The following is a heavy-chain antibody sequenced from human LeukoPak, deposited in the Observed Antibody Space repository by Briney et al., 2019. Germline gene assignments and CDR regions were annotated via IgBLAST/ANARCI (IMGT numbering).Heavy chain of an antibody. CDR2: IYSGDNT. Sequence: GGSLRLSCAASGFTVSNNYMSWVRQAPGKGLEWVSVIYSGDNTYYVESVKGRFTISRDNSKNTLYLQMNSLRAEDTAVYYCANNFDYWGQGTLVTVSS. CDR3: ANNFDY. J-gene: IGHJ4*02. CDR1: GFTVSNNY. V-gene: IGHV3-66*01.